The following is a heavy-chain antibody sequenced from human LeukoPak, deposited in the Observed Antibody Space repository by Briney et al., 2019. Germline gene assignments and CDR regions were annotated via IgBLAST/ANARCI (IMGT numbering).Heavy chain of an antibody. Sequence: SETLSLTCAVYGGSFSGYYWSWIRQPPGKGLEWIGEINHSGSTNYNPSLKSRVTISVDTSKNQFSLKLSSVTAADTAVYYCARDRNGYSYGSDYWGQGTLVTVSS. V-gene: IGHV4-34*01. CDR2: INHSGST. J-gene: IGHJ4*02. CDR3: ARDRNGYSYGSDY. CDR1: GGSFSGYY. D-gene: IGHD5-18*01.